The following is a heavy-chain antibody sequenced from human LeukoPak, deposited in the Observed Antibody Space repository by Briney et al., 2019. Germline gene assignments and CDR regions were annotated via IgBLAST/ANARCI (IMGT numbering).Heavy chain of an antibody. CDR3: ASRAVAGTPKVFFQH. D-gene: IGHD6-19*01. V-gene: IGHV4-34*01. CDR2: INHSGST. CDR1: GGSFSGYY. J-gene: IGHJ1*01. Sequence: SETLSLTCAVYGGSFSGYYWSWIRQPPGKGLEWIGEINHSGSTNYNPSLKSRVTISVDTSKNQFSLKLSSVTAADTAVYYCASRAVAGTPKVFFQHWGQGTLVTVSS.